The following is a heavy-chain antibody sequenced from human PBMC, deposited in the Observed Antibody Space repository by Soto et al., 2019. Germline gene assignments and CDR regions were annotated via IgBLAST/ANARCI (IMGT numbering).Heavy chain of an antibody. Sequence: VQLVESGGGLVQPGGSLRLSCTASGFTFSSRAMNWVRQFPGRVLEWVSYISSSSSNIDYADSVKGRFTVSRDNAKNSLYLQMNALRYEDTAVYYCASDRSLGSNWYYYLESWGQGTLVTVSS. V-gene: IGHV3-48*02. CDR2: ISSSSSNI. CDR1: GFTFSSRA. J-gene: IGHJ4*02. D-gene: IGHD1-20*01. CDR3: ASDRSLGSNWYYYLES.